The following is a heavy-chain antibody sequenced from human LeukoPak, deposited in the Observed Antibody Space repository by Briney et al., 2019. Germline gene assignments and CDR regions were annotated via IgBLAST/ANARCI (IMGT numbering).Heavy chain of an antibody. D-gene: IGHD5-12*01. CDR1: GGSISSSSYY. CDR3: ARLRRGYSGYDYGYYYYMDV. V-gene: IGHV4-39*01. Sequence: PSETLSLTCTVSGGSISSSSYYWGWIRQPPGKGLEWIGSIYCSGSTYYNPSLKSRVTISVDTSKNQFSLKLSSVTAADTAVYCCARLRRGYSGYDYGYYYYMDVWGKGTTVTVSS. J-gene: IGHJ6*03. CDR2: IYCSGST.